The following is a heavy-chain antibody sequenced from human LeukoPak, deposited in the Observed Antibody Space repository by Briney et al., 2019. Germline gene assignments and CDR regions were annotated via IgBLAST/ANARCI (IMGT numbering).Heavy chain of an antibody. D-gene: IGHD4-17*01. V-gene: IGHV4-59*01. J-gene: IGHJ4*02. CDR1: GGSLSSYY. CDR3: ARSRTTVTLSVDY. Sequence: SEALSLTCTVSGGSLSSYYWSWIRRPPGKGLEWIGYIYYSGSTNYNPSLKSRVTISVDTSKNQFSLKLSSVTAADTAVYYCARSRTTVTLSVDYWGQGTLVTVSS. CDR2: IYYSGST.